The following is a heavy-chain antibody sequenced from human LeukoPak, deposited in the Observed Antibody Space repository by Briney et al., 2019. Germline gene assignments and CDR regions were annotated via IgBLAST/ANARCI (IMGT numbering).Heavy chain of an antibody. D-gene: IGHD1-26*01. V-gene: IGHV3-7*01. CDR3: AKSGGFFDT. J-gene: IGHJ4*02. Sequence: PGGSLRLSCAASGFTFSDYYMSWIRQAPGKGLEWVANIGQDGTDKYYVDSVVGRFTISRDNAQNLLYLHMNSLRAEDTGVYYCAKSGGFFDTWGQGTLVTVSS. CDR1: GFTFSDYY. CDR2: IGQDGTDK.